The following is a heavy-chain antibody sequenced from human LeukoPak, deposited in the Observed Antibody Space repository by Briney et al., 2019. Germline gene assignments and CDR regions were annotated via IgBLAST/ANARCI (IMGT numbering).Heavy chain of an antibody. CDR2: ISYDGSNK. D-gene: IGHD3-22*01. Sequence: QPGRSLRLSCAASGFTFSSYGMHWVRQAPGKGLEWVAVISYDGSNKYYADSVKGRFTISRDNSKNTLDLQMNSPKVEDTAVYYCAKFRYHSNDNNYLDFNYWGQGTLVTVSS. CDR3: AKFRYHSNDNNYLDFNY. J-gene: IGHJ4*02. V-gene: IGHV3-30*18. CDR1: GFTFSSYG.